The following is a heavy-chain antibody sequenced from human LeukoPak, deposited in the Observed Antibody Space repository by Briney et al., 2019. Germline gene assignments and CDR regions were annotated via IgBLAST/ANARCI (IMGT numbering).Heavy chain of an antibody. D-gene: IGHD2-15*01. CDR2: ISSTGGGT. J-gene: IGHJ4*02. Sequence: GGNLRLSCVGSGFSFNTYGMNWVRQAPGKGLEWVSSISSTGGGTYYAASVKGRFIISRDYSKNTLFLQMDSLRAEDTAVYYCAKVAAGYFFPDYWGQGTLVTVSS. CDR3: AKVAAGYFFPDY. CDR1: GFSFNTYG. V-gene: IGHV3-23*01.